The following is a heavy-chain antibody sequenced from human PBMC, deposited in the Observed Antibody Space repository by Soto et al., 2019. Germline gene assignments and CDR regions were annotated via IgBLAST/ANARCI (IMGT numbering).Heavy chain of an antibody. J-gene: IGHJ4*01. CDR2: IRNKANSYTT. V-gene: IGHV3-72*01. Sequence: GGSLRLSCAASGFTFSIYAMHWVRQAPGKGLEWVGRIRNKANSYTTEYAASVKGRFTISRDDSKNSLFLQMNSLKTEDTAVYYCSRAGILTTPYYFDYWGQGTLVTVSS. D-gene: IGHD4-4*01. CDR1: GFTFSIYA. CDR3: SRAGILTTPYYFDY.